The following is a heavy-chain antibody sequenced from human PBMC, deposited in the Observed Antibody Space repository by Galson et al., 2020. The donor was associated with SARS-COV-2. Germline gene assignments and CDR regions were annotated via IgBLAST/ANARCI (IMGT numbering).Heavy chain of an antibody. D-gene: IGHD6-19*01. CDR2: MYFTGSP. CDR3: ARDRRSGWFYYGLDV. Sequence: ASETLSLSCTVSGASVNSGSYYWTWIRQSPGKGLEWLGYMYFTGSPTYSPSLKSRVSMSLDKSKNQFFLILTSVTAADTAVYYCARDRRSGWFYYGLDVWGQGTTVIVS. J-gene: IGHJ6*02. CDR1: GASVNSGSYY. V-gene: IGHV4-61*01.